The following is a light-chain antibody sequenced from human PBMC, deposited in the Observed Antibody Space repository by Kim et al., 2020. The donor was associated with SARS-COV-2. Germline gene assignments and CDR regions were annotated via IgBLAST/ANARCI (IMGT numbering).Light chain of an antibody. V-gene: IGKV1-39*01. CDR1: QSISTY. CDR2: VAS. CDR3: QHTYTPPWT. Sequence: ASVGDRVTITCRASQSISTYLNWYQQKPGKAPKVLIYVASSLQSGVPSRFSGTGSGTDFTLTITSLQPEDFATYYCQHTYTPPWTFGQGTKVDIK. J-gene: IGKJ1*01.